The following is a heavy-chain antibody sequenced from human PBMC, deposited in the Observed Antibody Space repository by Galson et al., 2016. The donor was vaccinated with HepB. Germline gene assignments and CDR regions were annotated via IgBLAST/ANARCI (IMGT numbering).Heavy chain of an antibody. CDR1: GYIFTSNG. V-gene: IGHV1-18*04. Sequence: SVKASCKASGYIFTSNGVSWVRQAPGQGLEWMGWISTNSGNTNYAQSLQGRVTLTTDTSTGTAYMELRSLRSDDTAVYYCARDVRYAFEMWGQGTMVTVSP. CDR2: ISTNSGNT. CDR3: ARDVRYAFEM. J-gene: IGHJ3*02.